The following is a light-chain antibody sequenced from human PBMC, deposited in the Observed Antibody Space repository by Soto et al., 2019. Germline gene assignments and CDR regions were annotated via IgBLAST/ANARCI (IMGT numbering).Light chain of an antibody. CDR3: QQFDSVPCT. CDR2: DAS. Sequence: IQMTQSPSSLSASVGDRVTITCQASQDITNYLIWYQQKPGKAPKVLIYDASSLGTGVSSRFRGSGSGTHFTLTFSSLQPEDIATYYCQQFDSVPCTFGQGTTLAIK. J-gene: IGKJ2*02. CDR1: QDITNY. V-gene: IGKV1-33*01.